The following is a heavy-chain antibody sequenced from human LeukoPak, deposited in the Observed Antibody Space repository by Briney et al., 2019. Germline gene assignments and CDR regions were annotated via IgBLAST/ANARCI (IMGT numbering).Heavy chain of an antibody. CDR3: ARDGGAAYYYYYYMDV. J-gene: IGHJ6*03. Sequence: SVKVSCKXSGGTFSSYAISWVRQAPGQGLEWMGGIIPIFGTANYAQKFQGRVTITTDESTSTAYMELSSLRSEDTAVYYCARDGGAAYYYYYYMDVWGKGTTVTVSS. CDR1: GGTFSSYA. CDR2: IIPIFGTA. V-gene: IGHV1-69*05. D-gene: IGHD6-13*01.